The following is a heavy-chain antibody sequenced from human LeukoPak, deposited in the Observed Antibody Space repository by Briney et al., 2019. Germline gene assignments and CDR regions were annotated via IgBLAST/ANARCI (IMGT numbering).Heavy chain of an antibody. V-gene: IGHV7-4-1*02. D-gene: IGHD6-6*01. Sequence: GASVKVSCKASGYTFTSYGISWVRQAPGQGLEWMGWINTNTGNPTYAQGFTGRFVFSLDTSVSTAYLQISNLKAEDTAVYFCARESPGDSSSGPGLWGRGTLVTVSS. CDR1: GYTFTSYG. CDR3: ARESPGDSSSGPGL. CDR2: INTNTGNP. J-gene: IGHJ2*01.